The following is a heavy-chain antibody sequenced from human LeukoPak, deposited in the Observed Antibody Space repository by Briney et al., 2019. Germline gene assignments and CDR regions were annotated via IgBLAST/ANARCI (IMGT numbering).Heavy chain of an antibody. Sequence: GGSLRLSCAASGFTVVSNHMSWVRQAPGKGLQWVSIIYNDGNTHYADSVKGRFTISRDNSKNTLYLQMNSLRAEDTAVYYCAGARPIGYSYGYYFDYWAREPWSPSPQ. CDR3: AGARPIGYSYGYYFDY. CDR2: IYNDGNT. D-gene: IGHD5-18*01. CDR1: GFTVVSNH. J-gene: IGHJ4*02. V-gene: IGHV3-53*01.